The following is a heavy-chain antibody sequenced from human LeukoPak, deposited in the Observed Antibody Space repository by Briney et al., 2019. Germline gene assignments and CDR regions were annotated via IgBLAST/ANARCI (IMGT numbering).Heavy chain of an antibody. J-gene: IGHJ3*02. CDR2: IYYIGRT. CDR3: ARSSSGWYQDAFDI. D-gene: IGHD6-19*01. V-gene: IGHV4-39*01. Sequence: SETLSLTCTVSGGSIRSSSYYWGWIRQPPGKGLELIGCIYYIGRTYYKRSLKSRVTISLDTSKTPSSRKLSSVTAADTAVYYCARSSSGWYQDAFDIWGEGTMVTVSS. CDR1: GGSIRSSSYY.